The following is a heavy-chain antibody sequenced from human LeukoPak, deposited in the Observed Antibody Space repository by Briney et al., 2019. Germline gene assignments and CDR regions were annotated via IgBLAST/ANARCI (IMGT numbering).Heavy chain of an antibody. V-gene: IGHV4-4*07. CDR1: GGSISSYY. CDR2: IYTSGST. Sequence: SETLSLTCTVSGGSISSYYWSWIRQPAGKGLEWIGRIYTSGSTNYNPSLKSRVTMSVDTSKNQFSLKLSSVTAADTAVYYCARDGGSGWNYYYYYYMDVWGKGTTVTVSS. D-gene: IGHD6-25*01. CDR3: ARDGGSGWNYYYYYYMDV. J-gene: IGHJ6*03.